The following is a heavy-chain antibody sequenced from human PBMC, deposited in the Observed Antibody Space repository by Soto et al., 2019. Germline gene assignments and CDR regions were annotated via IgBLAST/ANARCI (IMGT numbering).Heavy chain of an antibody. CDR1: GFTFSNYA. J-gene: IGHJ4*02. CDR2: ISYDGNNK. CDR3: ARDKFSAGYYYFDY. D-gene: IGHD3-9*01. Sequence: ESGGGVVQPGRSLRLSCAASGFTFSNYAMQWVRQAPGKGLEWVAVISYDGNNKYYADSVKGRFTISRDNSRNTLYLQMNTLRAEDTAVYYCARDKFSAGYYYFDYWGQGTLVTVSS. V-gene: IGHV3-30-3*01.